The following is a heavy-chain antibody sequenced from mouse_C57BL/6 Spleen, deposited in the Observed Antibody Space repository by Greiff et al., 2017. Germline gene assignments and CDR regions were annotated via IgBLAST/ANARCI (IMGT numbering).Heavy chain of an antibody. Sequence: VQLQQSGPELVKPGASVKISCKASGYSFTSYYIHWVKQRPGQGLEWIGWIYPGSGNTKYNEKFKGKATLTADTSSSTAYMQLSSLTSEDSAVYYCARSGEAWFAYWGQGTLVTVSA. CDR1: GYSFTSYY. D-gene: IGHD3-1*01. CDR2: IYPGSGNT. CDR3: ARSGEAWFAY. J-gene: IGHJ3*01. V-gene: IGHV1-66*01.